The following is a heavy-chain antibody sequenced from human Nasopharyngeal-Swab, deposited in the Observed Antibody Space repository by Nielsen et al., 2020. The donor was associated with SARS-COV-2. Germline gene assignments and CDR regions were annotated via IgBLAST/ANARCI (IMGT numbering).Heavy chain of an antibody. CDR3: ARIYTRRCTNNICIGYFDY. V-gene: IGHV4-30-2*01. CDR2: INHSGNT. D-gene: IGHD2-15*01. CDR1: GASITSAGYS. J-gene: IGHJ4*02. Sequence: SETLSLTCAVSGASITSAGYSWNWIRQPPGKDLEWIGYINHSGNTHYNPSLWGRVTISEDTSSNQFSLTLTPVTAADTATYYCARIYTRRCTNNICIGYFDYWGQGALVTVSS.